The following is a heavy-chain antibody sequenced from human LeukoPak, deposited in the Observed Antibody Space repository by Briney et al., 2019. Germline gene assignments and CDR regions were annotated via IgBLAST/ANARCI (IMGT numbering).Heavy chain of an antibody. CDR1: GFTFSSYS. V-gene: IGHV3-48*02. Sequence: GGSLRLYCAASGFTFSSYSMNWVRQAPGKGLEWVSYISSSSSTIYYADSVKGRFTISRDNAKNSLYLQMNSLRDEDTAVYYCAREGATYYGDNYFDYWGQGTLVTVSS. CDR2: ISSSSSTI. D-gene: IGHD4-17*01. J-gene: IGHJ4*02. CDR3: AREGATYYGDNYFDY.